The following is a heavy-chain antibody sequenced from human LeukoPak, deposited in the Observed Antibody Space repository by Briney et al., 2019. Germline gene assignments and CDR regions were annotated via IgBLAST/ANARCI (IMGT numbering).Heavy chain of an antibody. Sequence: GASVKVSCKASGGTFSSYAISWVRQAPGQGLEWMGGIIPIFGTANYAQKFQGRVTITADESTSTAYMELSSLRSEDTAVYYCAIVVPAAMSYYYYGMDVWGQGTTVTVSS. V-gene: IGHV1-69*13. D-gene: IGHD2-2*01. CDR3: AIVVPAAMSYYYYGMDV. CDR2: IIPIFGTA. J-gene: IGHJ6*02. CDR1: GGTFSSYA.